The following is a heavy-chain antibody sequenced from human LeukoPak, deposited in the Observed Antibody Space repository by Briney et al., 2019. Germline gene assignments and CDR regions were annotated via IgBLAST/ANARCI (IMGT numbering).Heavy chain of an antibody. CDR3: ARSLDTFDDY. Sequence: SQTLSLTCTVSGGTISSGSYYWSWIRQPAGKGLEWIGRIYTSGSTNYNPSLKSRVTISVDTSKNQFSLKLSSVTAADTAVYYCARSLDTFDDYWGQGTLVTVSS. CDR2: IYTSGST. CDR1: GGTISSGSYY. D-gene: IGHD3-16*01. J-gene: IGHJ4*02. V-gene: IGHV4-61*02.